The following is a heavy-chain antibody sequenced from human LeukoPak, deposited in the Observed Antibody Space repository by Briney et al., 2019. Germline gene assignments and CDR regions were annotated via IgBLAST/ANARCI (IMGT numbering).Heavy chain of an antibody. V-gene: IGHV3-30*03. D-gene: IGHD4-17*01. Sequence: GGSLRLSCAASGFTFSSYGMHWVRQAPGKGLEWVAVILYDGSNKYYADSVKGRFTISRDNSKNTLYLQMNSLRAEDTVVYYCARLTTVTRGGNWFDPWGQGTLVTVSS. CDR3: ARLTTVTRGGNWFDP. CDR2: ILYDGSNK. J-gene: IGHJ5*02. CDR1: GFTFSSYG.